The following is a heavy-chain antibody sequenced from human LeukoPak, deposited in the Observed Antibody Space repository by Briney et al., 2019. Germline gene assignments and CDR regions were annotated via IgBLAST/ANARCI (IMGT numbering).Heavy chain of an antibody. J-gene: IGHJ4*02. Sequence: GGSLRLSCAASGFTFSSYGMHWVRQAPGKGLEWVAVISYDGSNKYYADSVKGRFTISRDNSKNTLYLQMNSLRAEDTAVYYCAKFGPWPLDDYWGQGTLVTVSS. D-gene: IGHD1-1*01. CDR2: ISYDGSNK. CDR1: GFTFSSYG. CDR3: AKFGPWPLDDY. V-gene: IGHV3-30*18.